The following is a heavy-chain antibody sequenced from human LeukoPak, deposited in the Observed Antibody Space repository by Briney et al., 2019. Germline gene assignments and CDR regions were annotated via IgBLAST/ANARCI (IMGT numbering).Heavy chain of an antibody. Sequence: GGSLRLSCATSGFTFSSYAMSWVRQAPGKGLEWVSAISGNGGSTYYADSVKGRFTISRDNSKNTLYLQMNSLRAEDTAVYYCAKGGLLTGYNGYYYYYGMDVWGQGTTVTVSS. D-gene: IGHD3-9*01. J-gene: IGHJ6*02. CDR2: ISGNGGST. V-gene: IGHV3-23*01. CDR3: AKGGLLTGYNGYYYYYGMDV. CDR1: GFTFSSYA.